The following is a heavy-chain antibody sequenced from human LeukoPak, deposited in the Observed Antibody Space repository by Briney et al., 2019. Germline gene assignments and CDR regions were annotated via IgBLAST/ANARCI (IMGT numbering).Heavy chain of an antibody. D-gene: IGHD6-13*01. Sequence: ASVKVSCKASGYTFTGYHIHWVRQAPGQGLEWMGRINPYGGDTNFAQKFQGRVTMTRDTSITTAYMDLSSLTPDDTAVYFCAKDHGSLTRSWYTSYWGQGTQVTVSS. CDR2: INPYGGDT. V-gene: IGHV1-2*06. J-gene: IGHJ4*02. CDR1: GYTFTGYH. CDR3: AKDHGSLTRSWYTSY.